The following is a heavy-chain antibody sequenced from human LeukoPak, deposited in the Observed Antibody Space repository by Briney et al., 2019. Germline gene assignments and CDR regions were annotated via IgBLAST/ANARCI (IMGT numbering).Heavy chain of an antibody. V-gene: IGHV3-21*01. Sequence: GGSLRLSCAASGFTSSTYSMNGVRQAPGKGLEWVSSISRSSSYIYYADSVKGRFTISRDNAKNSLYLQMNSLRAEDTALYYCARSPRYSRLNRGWGQGTLVTVSS. CDR2: ISRSSSYI. CDR3: ARSPRYSRLNRG. D-gene: IGHD6-13*01. J-gene: IGHJ4*02. CDR1: GFTSSTYS.